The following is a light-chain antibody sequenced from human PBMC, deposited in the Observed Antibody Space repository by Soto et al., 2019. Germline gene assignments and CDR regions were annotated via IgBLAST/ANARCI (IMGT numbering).Light chain of an antibody. CDR3: QQYKNWPRT. V-gene: IGKV3-15*01. CDR1: QSVRTK. CDR2: GTF. Sequence: EVVMTQSPGTLSVSPGEGATLFCRASQSVRTKLAWYQQKPGQAPRLLIHGTFTRATGIPARFSGSGSGTEFTLTSSSLQSEDFAVYYCQQYKNWPRTFGQGTKVDI. J-gene: IGKJ1*01.